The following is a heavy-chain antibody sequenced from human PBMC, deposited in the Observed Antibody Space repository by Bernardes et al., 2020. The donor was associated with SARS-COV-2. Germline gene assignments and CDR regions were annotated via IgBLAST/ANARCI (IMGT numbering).Heavy chain of an antibody. CDR3: AKDASVTSRGYFDY. CDR1: GGSIGTNNL. V-gene: IGHV4-4*02. J-gene: IGHJ4*02. Sequence: SETLSLTCAVSGGSIGTNNLWSWVRQPPGKGLEWIGEIYHSGPTYYNPSLERRVTISVDMSKNLFSLTLTSVTAADTAVYYCAKDASVTSRGYFDYWGRGTLATVSS. CDR2: IYHSGPT. D-gene: IGHD4-17*01.